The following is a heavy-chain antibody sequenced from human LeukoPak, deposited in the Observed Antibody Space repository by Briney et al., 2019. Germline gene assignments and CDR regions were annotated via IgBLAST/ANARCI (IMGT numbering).Heavy chain of an antibody. V-gene: IGHV1-18*01. CDR3: XXXXXXXXIVVVSMYYFDY. CDR2: ISAYNGNT. CDR1: GYTFTSYG. J-gene: IGHJ4*02. Sequence: ASVKVSCKASGYTFTSYGISWVRQAPGQGLEWMGWISAYNGNTNYAQKLQGRVTMTTDTSTSTAYMELRSLRSDDTAVYYCXXXXXXXXIVVVSMYYFDYWGQGTLVTVSS. D-gene: IGHD3-22*01.